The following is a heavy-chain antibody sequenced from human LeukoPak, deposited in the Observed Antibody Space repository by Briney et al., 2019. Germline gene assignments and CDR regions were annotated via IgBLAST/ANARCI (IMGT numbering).Heavy chain of an antibody. V-gene: IGHV1-24*01. D-gene: IGHD1-26*01. CDR1: GYTLTELS. CDR3: ARAGTYWDYFDY. J-gene: IGHJ4*02. Sequence: ASVKVSCKVSGYTLTELSMHWVRQAPGKGLEWMAGFDPEDGETIYAQKFQGRVTMTEDTSTDTAYMELSSLRSEDTAVYYCARAGTYWDYFDYWGQGTLVTVSS. CDR2: FDPEDGET.